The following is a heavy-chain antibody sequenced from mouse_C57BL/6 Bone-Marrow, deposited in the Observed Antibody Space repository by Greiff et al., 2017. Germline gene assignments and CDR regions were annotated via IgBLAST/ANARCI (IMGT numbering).Heavy chain of an antibody. CDR3: TMNAMDY. CDR1: GFNIKDDY. V-gene: IGHV14-4*01. J-gene: IGHJ4*01. Sequence: EVKVEESGAELVRPGASVKLSCTASGFNIKDDYMHWVKQRPEQGLEWIGWIDPENGDTEYASKFQGKATITADTSSNTAYLQLSSLTSEDTAVYYCTMNAMDYWGQGTSVTVSS. CDR2: IDPENGDT.